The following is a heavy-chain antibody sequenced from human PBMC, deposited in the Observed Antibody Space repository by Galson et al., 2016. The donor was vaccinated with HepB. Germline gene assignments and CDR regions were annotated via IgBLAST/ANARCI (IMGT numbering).Heavy chain of an antibody. CDR1: GFTFSNYG. D-gene: IGHD3-10*01. CDR2: IWFDGSNK. J-gene: IGHJ4*02. Sequence: SLRLSCAASGFTFSNYGMHWVRQAPGKGLEWVAVIWFDGSNKYYADSVKGRLTISRDNSKDTLYLQMKSLRAEDTALYYCARAEPYYYGSRHFDSWGQGTLVTVSS. V-gene: IGHV3-33*01. CDR3: ARAEPYYYGSRHFDS.